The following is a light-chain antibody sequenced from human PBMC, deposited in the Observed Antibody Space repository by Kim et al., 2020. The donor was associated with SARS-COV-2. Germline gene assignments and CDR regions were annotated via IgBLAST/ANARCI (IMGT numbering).Light chain of an antibody. CDR2: GAS. CDR1: QSVSSY. J-gene: IGKJ1*01. Sequence: LPWSPGESATPHCRASQSVSSYIAWHQQKPGQAPRLLIYGASSRATGIPDRFRGRGSGTDFTLTINRLEPEDFAVYYCQQYGSSFGQGTKVDIK. V-gene: IGKV3-20*01. CDR3: QQYGSS.